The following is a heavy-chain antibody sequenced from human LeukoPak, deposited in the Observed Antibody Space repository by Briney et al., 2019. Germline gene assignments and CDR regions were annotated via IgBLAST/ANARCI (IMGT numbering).Heavy chain of an antibody. D-gene: IGHD1-26*01. Sequence: GGSLRLSCAASGFTVSSDYMTWVRQAPGKGLEWVSTLCRGGNTYYADSVEGRFTISRDDSKNTLFLQMNSLRAEDTAVYYCARVGGSLTFDPWGQGTLVTVSS. CDR1: GFTVSSDY. J-gene: IGHJ5*02. CDR2: LCRGGNT. V-gene: IGHV3-66*01. CDR3: ARVGGSLTFDP.